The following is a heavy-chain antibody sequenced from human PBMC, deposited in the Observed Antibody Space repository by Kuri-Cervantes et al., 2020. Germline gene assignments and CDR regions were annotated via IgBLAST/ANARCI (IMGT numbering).Heavy chain of an antibody. CDR1: GGSISSGGYS. CDR3: ARRGSGWSLVY. J-gene: IGHJ4*02. CDR2: IYHSGST. D-gene: IGHD6-19*01. Sequence: SCAVSGGSISSGGYSWSWIRQPPGKGLGWIGYIYHSGSTNYNPSLKSRVTISVDTSKNQFSLKLSSVTAADTAVYYCARRGSGWSLVYWGQGTLVTVSS. V-gene: IGHV4-30-2*01.